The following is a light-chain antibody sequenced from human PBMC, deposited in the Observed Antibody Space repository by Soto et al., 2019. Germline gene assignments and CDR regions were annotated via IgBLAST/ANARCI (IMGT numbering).Light chain of an antibody. V-gene: IGLV2-23*01. J-gene: IGLJ3*02. Sequence: QSVLTQPASVSGSPGQSITISCTGTSSDVGSYNRVSWYQQHPGKAPKLMIYEGSKRPSGVSNRFSGSKSDNTASLTISGLQAEDEADYYCCAFAGLNTLLCGGGTKLTDL. CDR2: EGS. CDR3: CAFAGLNTLL. CDR1: SSDVGSYNR.